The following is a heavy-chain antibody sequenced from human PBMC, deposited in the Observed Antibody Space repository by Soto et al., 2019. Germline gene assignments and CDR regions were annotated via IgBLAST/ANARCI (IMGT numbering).Heavy chain of an antibody. CDR3: ARDVPGGYCSSTSCSFDI. D-gene: IGHD2-2*01. CDR1: GGTFSSYA. Sequence: SVKVSCKASGGTFSSYAISWVRQAPGQGLEWMGGIIPIFGTANYAQKFQGRVTITADESTSTAYMELSSLRSEDTAVYYCARDVPGGYCSSTSCSFDIWGQGTMVTVSS. J-gene: IGHJ3*02. V-gene: IGHV1-69*13. CDR2: IIPIFGTA.